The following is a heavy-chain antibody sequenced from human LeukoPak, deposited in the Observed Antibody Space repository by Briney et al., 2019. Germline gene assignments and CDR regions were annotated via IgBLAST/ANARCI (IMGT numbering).Heavy chain of an antibody. J-gene: IGHJ4*02. CDR3: ATDRGWRTSGYYLYYFEY. CDR1: GFVFRNYF. CDR2: IKNDGSER. V-gene: IGHV3-7*01. D-gene: IGHD3-3*01. Sequence: PGGSLRLSCAASGFVFRNYFMSWVRQAPGKGLEWVASIKNDGSERYYVDSVRGRYTISRDNTKNSLFLQMSSLRAEDTAVYYCATDRGWRTSGYYLYYFEYWGLGTLVTFSS.